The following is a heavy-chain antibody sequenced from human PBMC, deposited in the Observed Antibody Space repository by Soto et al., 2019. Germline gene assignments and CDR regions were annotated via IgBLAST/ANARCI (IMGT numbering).Heavy chain of an antibody. CDR3: ARGGESWFGELLYYDY. J-gene: IGHJ4*02. D-gene: IGHD3-10*01. Sequence: ASVKVSCRASGYTFTSYDINWVRQATGQGLEWMGWMNPNSGNTGYAQKFQGRVTMTRNTSISTAYMELSSLRSEDTAVYYCARGGESWFGELLYYDYWGQGTLVTVSS. V-gene: IGHV1-8*01. CDR1: GYTFTSYD. CDR2: MNPNSGNT.